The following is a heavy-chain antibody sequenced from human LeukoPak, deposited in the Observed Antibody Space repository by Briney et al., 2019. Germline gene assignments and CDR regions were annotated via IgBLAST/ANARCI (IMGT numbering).Heavy chain of an antibody. CDR2: IYYSGST. D-gene: IGHD3-22*01. V-gene: IGHV4-31*03. Sequence: ALSLTCTVSGGSISSGGYYWSWIRQHPGKGLEWIGYIYYSGSTYYNPSLKSRVTISVDTSKNQFSLKLSSVTAADTAVYYCAREGITMTPDVWGKGTTVTVSS. CDR1: GGSISSGGYY. CDR3: AREGITMTPDV. J-gene: IGHJ6*04.